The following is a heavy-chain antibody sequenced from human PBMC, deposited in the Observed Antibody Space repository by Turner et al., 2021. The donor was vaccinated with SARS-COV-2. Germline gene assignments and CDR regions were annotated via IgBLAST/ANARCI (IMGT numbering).Heavy chain of an antibody. CDR3: ARLGLGDSQFDY. D-gene: IGHD5-18*01. CDR1: GGSFSVYY. J-gene: IGHJ4*02. Sequence: QVQLQQWGAGLLKPSETLSLTCAVYGGSFSVYYWSWIRQPPGKGLEWIGEINHSGSTNYNPSLKSRVTISVDTSKNQCSLKLSSVTAADTAVYYCARLGLGDSQFDYWGQGTLVTVSS. CDR2: INHSGST. V-gene: IGHV4-34*01.